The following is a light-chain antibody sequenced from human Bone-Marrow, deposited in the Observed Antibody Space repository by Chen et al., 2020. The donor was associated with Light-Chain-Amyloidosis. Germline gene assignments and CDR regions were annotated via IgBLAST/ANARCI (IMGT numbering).Light chain of an antibody. CDR2: DDA. CDR1: NIGRKS. Sequence: SYVLPQPPSVSVAPGNTARLPCGGNNIGRKSVPWYQQKPGQSPVLVVDDDADRPSGIHERFSGSNSGNTATLTISRVEAGDEAAYHFQVWDSSSDLPVFGGGTKLTVL. CDR3: QVWDSSSDLPV. V-gene: IGLV3-21*03. J-gene: IGLJ2*01.